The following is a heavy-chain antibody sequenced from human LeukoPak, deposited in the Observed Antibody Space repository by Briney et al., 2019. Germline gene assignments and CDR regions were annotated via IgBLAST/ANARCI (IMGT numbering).Heavy chain of an antibody. CDR1: VYTLSRYG. V-gene: IGHV1-18*01. CDR3: ARDLIRYCSGGSCYSTNY. D-gene: IGHD2-15*01. CDR2: ISAYNGKK. J-gene: IGHJ4*02. Sequence: GASVKVSCEASVYTLSRYGVSWVPHAPGQGRECMVYISAYNGKKNTENQIQGRVTMTTHTSTSTAYMELRSLRSTDPVVNSCARDLIRYCSGGSCYSTNYWGQGTLVT.